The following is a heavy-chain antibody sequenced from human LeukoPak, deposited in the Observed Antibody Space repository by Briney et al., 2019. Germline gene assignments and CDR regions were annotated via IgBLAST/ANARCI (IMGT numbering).Heavy chain of an antibody. CDR3: ARVGAPAAIDY. Sequence: SETLSLTCTVSGGSIGSYYWSWIRQPPGKGLEWIGYIYYSGSTNYNPSLKSRVTISVDTSKNQFSLKLSSVTAADTAVYYCARVGAPAAIDYWGQGTLVTVSS. J-gene: IGHJ4*02. V-gene: IGHV4-59*01. D-gene: IGHD2-2*01. CDR1: GGSIGSYY. CDR2: IYYSGST.